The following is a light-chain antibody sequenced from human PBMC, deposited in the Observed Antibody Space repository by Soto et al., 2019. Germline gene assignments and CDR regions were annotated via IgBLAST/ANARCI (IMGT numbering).Light chain of an antibody. CDR3: QKYNSGTCT. V-gene: IGKV1-27*01. CDR1: QGISNY. Sequence: DIQITQSPSSRSASVGDRVTITCRESQGISNYLAWYEQKPGKVHNILIYAASTLQSGVRSLFSASGSGTDFTLTISSLQHEDIATAYCQKYNSGTCTFGQGTKVDIK. CDR2: AAS. J-gene: IGKJ2*02.